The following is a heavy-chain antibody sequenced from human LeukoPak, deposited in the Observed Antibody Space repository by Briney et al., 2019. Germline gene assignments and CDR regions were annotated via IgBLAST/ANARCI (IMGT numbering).Heavy chain of an antibody. D-gene: IGHD3-10*01. CDR3: ARSSYFSMVRGGVLCGFDY. CDR2: LDGSGTYI. Sequence: PRGSLRLSCGASGXTFSDYSMNWFRQAPGKGLEWVSSLDGSGTYIYYGDSVKGRFTISRDNAKNSLYLQMNSLRAEDTAVYYCARSSYFSMVRGGVLCGFDYWGQGTLVTVSS. V-gene: IGHV3-21*01. J-gene: IGHJ4*02. CDR1: GXTFSDYS.